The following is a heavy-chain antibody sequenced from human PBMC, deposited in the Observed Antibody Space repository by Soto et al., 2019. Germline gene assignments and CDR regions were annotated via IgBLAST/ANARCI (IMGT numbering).Heavy chain of an antibody. CDR3: ARALRGVSSSWYPPGY. CDR2: MNPNSGNT. Sequence: QVQLVQSGAEVKKPGASVKVSCKASGYTFTSYDINWVRQATGQGLEWMGWMNPNSGNTGYAQKFQGRVTMTRNTSSSTAYMELSSLRSEDTAVYYCARALRGVSSSWYPPGYWGQGTLVTVSS. V-gene: IGHV1-8*01. D-gene: IGHD6-13*01. J-gene: IGHJ4*02. CDR1: GYTFTSYD.